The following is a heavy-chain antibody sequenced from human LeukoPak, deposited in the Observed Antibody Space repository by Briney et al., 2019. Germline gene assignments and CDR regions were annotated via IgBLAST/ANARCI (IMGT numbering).Heavy chain of an antibody. J-gene: IGHJ4*02. D-gene: IGHD5/OR15-5a*01. CDR2: ISSSSITI. CDR1: GFTFKNYE. Sequence: PGGSLRLSCAASGFTFKNYEMHWVRQAPGKGLEWLSYISSSSITIYYADSMEGRFTISRDNAKSSLYLQMNNLRAEDTAVYYCARAGYSILSPFDYWGQGTLVTVSS. CDR3: ARAGYSILSPFDY. V-gene: IGHV3-48*03.